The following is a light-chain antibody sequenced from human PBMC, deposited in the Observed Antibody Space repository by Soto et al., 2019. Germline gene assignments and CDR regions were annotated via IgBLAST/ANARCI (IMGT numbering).Light chain of an antibody. J-gene: IGKJ4*01. V-gene: IGKV1-9*01. CDR3: QQLNGYFPLT. CDR1: QGISNY. Sequence: IQLTQSPSSLSASVGDRVTVTCRASQGISNYLAWYQQKPGKAPKLLIHAASTLQSGVPSRFSGSGSGTDFTLTIRGLKPKDFATYYCQQLNGYFPLTFGGGTKVEIK. CDR2: AAS.